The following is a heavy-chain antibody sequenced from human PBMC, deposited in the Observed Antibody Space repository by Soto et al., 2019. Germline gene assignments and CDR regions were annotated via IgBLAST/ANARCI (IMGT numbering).Heavy chain of an antibody. D-gene: IGHD3-22*01. CDR1: GGTTNSGGYY. V-gene: IGHV4-31*11. Sequence: SETLSLTCAVSGGTTNSGGYYWSWIRQHPGEGLEWIGHVYYTGSTSYNPSLKSRAIISIDTSKNQFSLKLSSATAADTALYYCAGGGSIVVATRRLKDVWGKGTTVTVSS. J-gene: IGHJ6*04. CDR3: AGGGSIVVATRRLKDV. CDR2: VYYTGST.